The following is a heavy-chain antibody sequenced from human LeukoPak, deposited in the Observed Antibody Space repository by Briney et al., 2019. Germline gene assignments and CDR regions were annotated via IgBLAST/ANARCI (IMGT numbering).Heavy chain of an antibody. Sequence: PSETLSLTCAVYGGSFSGYYWSWIRQPPGKGLEWIGEINHSGSTNYNPSLKSRVTISVDTSKNQFSLKLSSVTAADTAVYYCARNLRVTTYYYGSGSYRGMDVWGKGTTVTISS. CDR3: ARNLRVTTYYYGSGSYRGMDV. V-gene: IGHV4-34*01. CDR1: GGSFSGYY. J-gene: IGHJ6*04. CDR2: INHSGST. D-gene: IGHD3-10*01.